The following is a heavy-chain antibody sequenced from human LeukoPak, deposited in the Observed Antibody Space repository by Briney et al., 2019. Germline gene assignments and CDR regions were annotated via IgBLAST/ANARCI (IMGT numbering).Heavy chain of an antibody. J-gene: IGHJ4*02. CDR1: GFTVSGHF. D-gene: IGHD3-3*01. V-gene: IGHV3-53*01. CDR3: ASPRSVTGPFDY. Sequence: GGSLRLSCAASGFTVSGHFMSWVRQAPGKGLEWVSLIYSGGSTYYADSVKGRFTISRDNSENTLYLQLNSLRAEDTAVYYCASPRSVTGPFDYWGQGTLVTVSS. CDR2: IYSGGST.